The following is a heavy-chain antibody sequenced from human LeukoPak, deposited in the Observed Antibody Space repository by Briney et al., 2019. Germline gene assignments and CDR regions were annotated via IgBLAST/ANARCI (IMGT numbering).Heavy chain of an antibody. CDR3: AREGGSYFNWFDP. CDR1: GGSFSGYY. V-gene: IGHV4-34*01. CDR2: INHSGST. Sequence: KPSETLSLTCAVYGGSFSGYYWSWIRQPPGKGLEWIGEINHSGSTNYNPSLKSRVTISVDTSKNQFSLKLSSVTAADTAVYYCAREGGSYFNWFDPWGQGTLVTVSS. D-gene: IGHD1-26*01. J-gene: IGHJ5*02.